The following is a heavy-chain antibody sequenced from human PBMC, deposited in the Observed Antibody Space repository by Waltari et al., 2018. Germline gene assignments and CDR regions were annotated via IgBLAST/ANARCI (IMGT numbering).Heavy chain of an antibody. CDR3: ARVASSSWFY. Sequence: EVQLVESGGGLVQPGGSLTLSCAASGFTFGIYWMSWVRQAPGKGLGGGANINLGGSEEYYVASVKGRFTISRDNAKNSLYLQMNSLRVEDTAVYYCARVASSSWFYWGQGTLVTVSS. D-gene: IGHD6-13*01. V-gene: IGHV3-7*04. CDR1: GFTFGIYW. J-gene: IGHJ4*02. CDR2: INLGGSEE.